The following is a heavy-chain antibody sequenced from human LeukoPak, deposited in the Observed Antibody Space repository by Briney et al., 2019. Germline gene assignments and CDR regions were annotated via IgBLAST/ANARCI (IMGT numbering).Heavy chain of an antibody. D-gene: IGHD3-22*01. CDR3: ARATSDCYNSSGPYRFWGTIYYYYYMDV. V-gene: IGHV4-59*01. J-gene: IGHJ6*03. Sequence: PSETLSLTCTVSGGSISSYYWSWIRQPPGKGLEWIGYIYYSGSTNYNPSLKSRVTISVDTSKNQFSLKLSSVTAADTAVYYCARATSDCYNSSGPYRFWGTIYYYYYMDVWGKGTTVTVSS. CDR1: GGSISSYY. CDR2: IYYSGST.